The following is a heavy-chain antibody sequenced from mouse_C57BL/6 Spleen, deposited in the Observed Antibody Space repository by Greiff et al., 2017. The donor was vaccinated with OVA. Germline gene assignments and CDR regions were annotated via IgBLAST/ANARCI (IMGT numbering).Heavy chain of an antibody. CDR3: ARDTYGNYFAY. V-gene: IGHV5-4*01. CDR1: GFTFSSYA. CDR2: ISDGGSYT. J-gene: IGHJ3*01. Sequence: DVKLVESGGGLVKPGGSLKLSCAASGFTFSSYAMSWVRQTPEKRLEWVATISDGGSYTYYPDNVKGRFTISRDNAKNNLYLQMSHLKSEDTAMYYCARDTYGNYFAYWGQGTLVTVSA. D-gene: IGHD2-1*01.